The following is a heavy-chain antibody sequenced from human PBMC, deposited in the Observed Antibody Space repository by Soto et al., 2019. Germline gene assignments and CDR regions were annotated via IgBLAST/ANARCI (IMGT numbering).Heavy chain of an antibody. CDR1: GYSFTSYW. V-gene: IGHV5-51*01. Sequence: GESLKISCKGSGYSFTSYWIGWVRQMPGKGLEWMGIIYPGDSDTRYSPSFQGQVTISADKSISTAYLQWSSLKASDTAMYYCARASRDCSSTSCYGGAFDIWGQGTMVTVSS. J-gene: IGHJ3*02. D-gene: IGHD2-2*01. CDR3: ARASRDCSSTSCYGGAFDI. CDR2: IYPGDSDT.